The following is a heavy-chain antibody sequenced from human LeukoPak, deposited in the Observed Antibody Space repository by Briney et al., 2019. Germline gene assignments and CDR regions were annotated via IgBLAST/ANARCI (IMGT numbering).Heavy chain of an antibody. CDR3: ARDIVVVPAAISWFDP. J-gene: IGHJ5*02. CDR2: ISSSSSYI. D-gene: IGHD2-2*01. CDR1: GFTFSSYS. Sequence: PGGSLRLSCAASGFTFSSYSMNWVRQAPGKGLEWVSSISSSSSYIHYADSVKGRFTISRDNAKNSLYLQMNSLRAEDTAVYYCARDIVVVPAAISWFDPWGQGTLVTVSS. V-gene: IGHV3-21*01.